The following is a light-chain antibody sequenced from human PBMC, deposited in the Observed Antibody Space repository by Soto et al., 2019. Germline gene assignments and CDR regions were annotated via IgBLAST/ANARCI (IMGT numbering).Light chain of an antibody. V-gene: IGLV2-14*01. J-gene: IGLJ2*01. CDR3: GSYTTINTMI. Sequence: QSALTQPASVSGSPGQSITISCAGTSGDVGAYNYVTWFQQYLGKVPKLIIYDVSDRPSGVSDRFSGSKSGNTASLTISGLLAEDEADYYCGSYTTINTMIFGGGTQLTVL. CDR2: DVS. CDR1: SGDVGAYNY.